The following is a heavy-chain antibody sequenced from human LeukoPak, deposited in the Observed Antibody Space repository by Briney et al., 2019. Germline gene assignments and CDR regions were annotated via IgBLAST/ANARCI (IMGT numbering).Heavy chain of an antibody. CDR2: INTDGSST. CDR1: GFTFSSYW. J-gene: IGHJ6*04. V-gene: IGHV3-74*01. D-gene: IGHD3-3*01. Sequence: GGSLRLSCAASGFTFSSYWMHWVRQAPGKGLVWVSRINTDGSSTDNTDSAKGRFSISRDNAKNTLYLQMNSLRDEDTAVYYCARGSGTGDVWGKGTTVTVSS. CDR3: ARGSGTGDV.